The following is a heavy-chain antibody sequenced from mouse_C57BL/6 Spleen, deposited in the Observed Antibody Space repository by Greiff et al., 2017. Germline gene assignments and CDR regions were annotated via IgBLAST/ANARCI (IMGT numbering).Heavy chain of an antibody. CDR2: IYPGSGST. D-gene: IGHD2-4*01. Sequence: QVQLQQPGAELVKPGASVKMSCKASGYTFTSYWITWVKQRPGEGLEWIGDIYPGSGSTNYNEKFKSKATLTVDTSSSTSCMQLSSLTSEDSAVHYVARRLINTSPFDDWGQGTTLTVSS. J-gene: IGHJ2*01. V-gene: IGHV1-55*01. CDR1: GYTFTSYW. CDR3: ARRLINTSPFDD.